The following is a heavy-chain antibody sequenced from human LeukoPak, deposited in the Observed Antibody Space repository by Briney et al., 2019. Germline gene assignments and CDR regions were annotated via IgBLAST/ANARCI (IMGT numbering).Heavy chain of an antibody. Sequence: GASVKVSCKASGYTFTGYYMHWVRQAPGQGLEWMGWINPNSGGTNYAQKFQGRVTMTRDTSISTAYMELSRLRSDDTAVYYCAREVSSSSWYGNNWFDPWGQGTLVTVSS. V-gene: IGHV1-2*02. J-gene: IGHJ5*02. CDR2: INPNSGGT. CDR3: AREVSSSSWYGNNWFDP. D-gene: IGHD6-13*01. CDR1: GYTFTGYY.